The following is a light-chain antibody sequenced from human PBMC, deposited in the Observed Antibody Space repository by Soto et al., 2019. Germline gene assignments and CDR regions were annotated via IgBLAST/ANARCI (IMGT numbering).Light chain of an antibody. CDR1: QSVKNNY. V-gene: IGKV3-20*01. J-gene: IGKJ4*01. CDR2: DVS. CDR3: QQYGSTPLT. Sequence: EIVLTQSPGTLSLSPGERATLSCRASQSVKNNYVAWYQQKPGQAPRFLIYDVSSRATGIPDRFSGSGSGTDFTLTISRLEPEDFAVYYCQQYGSTPLTFGGGTKVEIK.